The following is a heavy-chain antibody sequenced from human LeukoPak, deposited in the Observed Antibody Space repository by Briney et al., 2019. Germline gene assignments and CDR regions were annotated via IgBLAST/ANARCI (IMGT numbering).Heavy chain of an antibody. Sequence: ASVKVSCKASGGTFSSYAISWVRQAPGQGLEWMGGIIPIFGTANYAQKFQGRVTTTADESTSTAYMELSSLRSEDTAVYYCARSYDYVWGSYRYIGYFDYWGQGTLVTVSS. V-gene: IGHV1-69*13. CDR1: GGTFSSYA. CDR2: IIPIFGTA. D-gene: IGHD3-16*02. J-gene: IGHJ4*02. CDR3: ARSYDYVWGSYRYIGYFDY.